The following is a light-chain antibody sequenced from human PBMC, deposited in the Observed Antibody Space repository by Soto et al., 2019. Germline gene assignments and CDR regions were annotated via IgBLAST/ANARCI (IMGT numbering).Light chain of an antibody. CDR1: SSDVGGYNY. Sequence: QSALTQPASVSGSPGQSITISCTGTSSDVGGYNYVSWYQQHPGKAPKLMIYEVSNRPSGVSNRLSGSKSGNTASLTISGLHAEDEADYYCSSYTSSSTLVFGGGTKPTVL. J-gene: IGLJ3*02. CDR3: SSYTSSSTLV. CDR2: EVS. V-gene: IGLV2-14*01.